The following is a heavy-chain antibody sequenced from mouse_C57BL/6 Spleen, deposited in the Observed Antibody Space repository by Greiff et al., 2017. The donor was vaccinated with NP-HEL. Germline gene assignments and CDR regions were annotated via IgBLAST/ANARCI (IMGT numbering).Heavy chain of an antibody. CDR3: ARAVRDYYFDY. CDR2: ISDGGSYT. Sequence: EVKLEESGGGLVKPGGSLKLSCAASGFTFSSYAMSWVRQTPEKRLEWVATISDGGSYTYYPDNVKGRFTISRDNAKNNLYLQMSHLKSEDTAMYYCARAVRDYYFDYWGQGTTLTVSS. V-gene: IGHV5-4*03. CDR1: GFTFSSYA. J-gene: IGHJ2*01.